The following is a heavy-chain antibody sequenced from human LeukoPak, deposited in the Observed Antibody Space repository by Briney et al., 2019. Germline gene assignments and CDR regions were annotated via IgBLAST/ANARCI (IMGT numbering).Heavy chain of an antibody. CDR1: GFTFSSYT. Sequence: GGSLRLSCAASGFTFSSYTMNWVRQAPGKGLEWVSSISSSSSYIYYADSVKGRFTISRDNAKNSLYLQMNSLRAEDTAIYYCARSKPDASYHHYSLDVWGQGTTVTVSS. CDR3: ARSKPDASYHHYSLDV. J-gene: IGHJ6*02. D-gene: IGHD1-14*01. V-gene: IGHV3-21*01. CDR2: ISSSSSYI.